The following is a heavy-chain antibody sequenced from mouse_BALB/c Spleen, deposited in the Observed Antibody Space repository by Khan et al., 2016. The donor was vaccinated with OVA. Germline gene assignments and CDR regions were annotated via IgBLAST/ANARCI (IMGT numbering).Heavy chain of an antibody. Sequence: EVKLLESGPGLVKPSQSLSLTCTVTGYSITSDYAWNWIRQFQGNKLEWMGYISYSGSTNYNPSLKSRISITRDTSKNQFFLQLNSVTTEDTATYYCARDGSRYNYAMDYWGQGTSVTVSS. J-gene: IGHJ4*01. CDR3: ARDGSRYNYAMDY. CDR1: GYSITSDYA. V-gene: IGHV3-2*02. CDR2: ISYSGST. D-gene: IGHD2-3*01.